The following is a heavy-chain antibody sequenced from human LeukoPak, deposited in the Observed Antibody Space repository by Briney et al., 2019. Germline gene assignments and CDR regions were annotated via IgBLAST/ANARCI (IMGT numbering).Heavy chain of an antibody. CDR2: ISSNVGST. V-gene: IGHV3-64D*06. CDR3: VKDLGTGTTGYYYYGMDV. Sequence: GSLRLSSSPSRFTSSSYATHWVPQAPRDGLEYVLAISSNVGSTYYAASVKGRFTISRDNSKNTLYLQMSTLRAEDTAVYYCVKDLGTGTTGYYYYGMDVWGKGTTVTVSS. CDR1: RFTSSSYA. J-gene: IGHJ6*04. D-gene: IGHD1-1*01.